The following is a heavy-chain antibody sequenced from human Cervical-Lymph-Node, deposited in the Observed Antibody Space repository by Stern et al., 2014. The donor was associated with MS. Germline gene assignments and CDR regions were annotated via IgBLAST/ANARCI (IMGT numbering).Heavy chain of an antibody. D-gene: IGHD3-10*01. CDR2: IRSTPYGGAT. CDR1: GFTFGSYA. J-gene: IGHJ4*02. V-gene: IGHV3-49*03. CDR3: ARVRVPGVVFAGA. Sequence: EVHLVESGGGLVQPGRSLRLSCTGSGFTFGSYAMSWFRQSPGEGLEWIGYIRSTPYGGATRYAASVEGRFTISRDDSTSIAYLQMSSLKTEDTGVYYCARVRVPGVVFAGAWGQGIMVSVSS.